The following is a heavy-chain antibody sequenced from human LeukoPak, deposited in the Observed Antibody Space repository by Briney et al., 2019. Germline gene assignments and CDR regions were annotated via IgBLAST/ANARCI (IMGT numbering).Heavy chain of an antibody. Sequence: PGGSLRLSCAASGFTFSSYTMSWVRQAPGKGLEWVSAISGSGGSTYYADSVKGRFTISRDNSKNTLYLQMNSLRAEDTAVYYCAKVFYYYDSSGYPGAEYFQHWGQGTLVTVSS. CDR3: AKVFYYYDSSGYPGAEYFQH. J-gene: IGHJ1*01. D-gene: IGHD3-22*01. V-gene: IGHV3-23*01. CDR1: GFTFSSYT. CDR2: ISGSGGST.